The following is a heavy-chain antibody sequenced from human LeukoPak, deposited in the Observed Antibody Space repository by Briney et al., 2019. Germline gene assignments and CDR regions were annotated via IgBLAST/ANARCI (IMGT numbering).Heavy chain of an antibody. CDR1: GGSISSGDYY. D-gene: IGHD6-13*01. CDR3: ARGRSSSWSSFDY. CDR2: IYNNGRT. J-gene: IGHJ4*02. Sequence: SQTLSLTCTVSGGSISSGDYYWSWLRQPPGKGLEWIGYIYNNGRTYYNPSLKSRVTISVDTSKNLFSLKVSSVTAADAAVYYCARGRSSSWSSFDYWGQGTLVTVSS. V-gene: IGHV4-30-4*01.